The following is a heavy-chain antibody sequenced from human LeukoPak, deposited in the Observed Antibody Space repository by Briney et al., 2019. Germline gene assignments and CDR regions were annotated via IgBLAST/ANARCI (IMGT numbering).Heavy chain of an antibody. J-gene: IGHJ4*02. V-gene: IGHV3-74*01. Sequence: PGGSLRPSCAASGFTFSSHLMLWVRQAQGTGLVWVSSVKSDGTATNYADSVKGRFTISRDNAKNTLYLQMNSLRVEDTAVYYCVRKFATGDWGQGTLVTVSS. CDR3: VRKFATGD. CDR1: GFTFSSHL. CDR2: VKSDGTAT. D-gene: IGHD1-14*01.